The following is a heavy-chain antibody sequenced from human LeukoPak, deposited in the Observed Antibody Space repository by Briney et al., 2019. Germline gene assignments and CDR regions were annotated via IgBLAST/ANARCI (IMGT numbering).Heavy chain of an antibody. J-gene: IGHJ4*02. V-gene: IGHV4-38-2*02. CDR2: IYHSGST. CDR3: ARDQAYCGGDCYFDF. CDR1: DYSISSAYY. D-gene: IGHD2-21*02. Sequence: SETLSLTCAVSDYSISSAYYWGWIRQPPGKGVEWIGSIYHSGSTDYNPSLKSRVTISVDTSKNQFSLKLRSVTAADTAVYYCARDQAYCGGDCYFDFWGQGTLVTVSS.